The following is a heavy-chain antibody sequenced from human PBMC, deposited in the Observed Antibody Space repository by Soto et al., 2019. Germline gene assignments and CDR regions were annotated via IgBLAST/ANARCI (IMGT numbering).Heavy chain of an antibody. Sequence: QVQLQESGPGLVKPSETLSLTCTVSGGSISSYYWSWIRQPPGKGLEWIGYIYYSGSTNYNPSLKSRVTISVDTSKNQFSLKLSSVTAADTAVYYCARDGSDGGFDYWGQGTLVTVSS. CDR2: IYYSGST. CDR1: GGSISSYY. D-gene: IGHD4-17*01. J-gene: IGHJ4*02. CDR3: ARDGSDGGFDY. V-gene: IGHV4-59*01.